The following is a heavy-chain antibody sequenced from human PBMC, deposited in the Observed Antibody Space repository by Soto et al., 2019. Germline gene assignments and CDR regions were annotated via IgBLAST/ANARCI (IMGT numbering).Heavy chain of an antibody. V-gene: IGHV3-30*18. CDR1: GFTFSSYG. CDR2: ISYDGSNK. D-gene: IGHD5-12*01. CDR3: AKDPSARMATITLGYFQH. J-gene: IGHJ1*01. Sequence: ESGGGVVQPGRSLRLSCAASGFTFSSYGMHWVRQAPGKGLEWVAVISYDGSNKYYADSVKGRFTISRDNSKNTLYLQMNSLRAEDTAVYYCAKDPSARMATITLGYFQHWGQGTLVTVSS.